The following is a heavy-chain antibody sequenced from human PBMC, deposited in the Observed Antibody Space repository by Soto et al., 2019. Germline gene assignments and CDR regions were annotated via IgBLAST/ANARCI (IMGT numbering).Heavy chain of an antibody. J-gene: IGHJ4*02. D-gene: IGHD2-2*01. V-gene: IGHV4-4*07. CDR2: MHTSGST. CDR1: GGSIRGYY. CDR3: VRASMPKAHFDS. Sequence: SETLSLTCTVSGGSIRGYYWSWIRQSAGMGLEWVGRMHTSGSTNYNPSLKSRVTFSVDMSKNQISLKLTSVTAADTALYYCVRASMPKAHFDSWGQGTMVTVYS.